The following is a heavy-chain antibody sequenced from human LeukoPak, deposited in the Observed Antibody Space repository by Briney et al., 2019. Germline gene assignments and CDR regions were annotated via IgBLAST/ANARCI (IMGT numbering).Heavy chain of an antibody. J-gene: IGHJ4*02. CDR1: GYTLTELS. CDR2: FDPEDGET. CDR3: ATGILRNPNRLY. Sequence: ASVKVSCKVSGYTLTELSMHWVRQAPGKGLEWMGGFDPEDGETIYAQKFQGRVAMTEDTSTDTAYMELSSLRSEDTAVYYCATGILRNPNRLYWGRGTLVTVSS. D-gene: IGHD2-15*01. V-gene: IGHV1-24*01.